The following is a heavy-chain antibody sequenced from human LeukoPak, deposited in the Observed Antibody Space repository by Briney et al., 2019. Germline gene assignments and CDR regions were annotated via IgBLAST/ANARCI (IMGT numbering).Heavy chain of an antibody. V-gene: IGHV1-2*02. Sequence: ASVKVSCKASGYTFTCYYMHWVRQAPGQGLEWMGWINPISGGTNNAHKLEGRVSMIRNTCINTAYMELSRLRSDDTAVYYCARGEVYDYGDYGSEIFDYWGQGTLVTVSS. CDR1: GYTFTCYY. D-gene: IGHD4-17*01. CDR2: INPISGGT. J-gene: IGHJ4*02. CDR3: ARGEVYDYGDYGSEIFDY.